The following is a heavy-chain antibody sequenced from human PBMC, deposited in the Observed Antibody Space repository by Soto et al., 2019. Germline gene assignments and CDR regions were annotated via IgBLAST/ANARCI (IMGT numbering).Heavy chain of an antibody. CDR2: IYYSGST. CDR1: GGSISSSSYY. D-gene: IGHD3-10*01. Sequence: QLQLQESGPGLVKPSETLSLTCTVSGGSISSSSYYWGWIRQPPGKGLEWIGSIYYSGSTYYNPSLKSRVTISVDTSKNQFSLKLSSVTAADTAVYYCARQLTMVRGVIDYWGQGTLVTVSS. V-gene: IGHV4-39*01. J-gene: IGHJ4*02. CDR3: ARQLTMVRGVIDY.